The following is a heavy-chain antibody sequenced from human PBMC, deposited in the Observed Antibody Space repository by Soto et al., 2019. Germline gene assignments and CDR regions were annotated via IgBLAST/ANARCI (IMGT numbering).Heavy chain of an antibody. CDR3: ARVGTVHSYYFDY. Sequence: EVQLVESGGGLIQPGGSLRLSCAASGFTVSSNYMSWVRQAPGKGLEWVSGLFSGGSTYYADSVKGRFTISRDNSKNTLYLQMNSLRVEDTAIYYCARVGTVHSYYFDYWGQGTLVTVSS. D-gene: IGHD1-7*01. CDR1: GFTVSSNY. J-gene: IGHJ4*02. CDR2: LFSGGST. V-gene: IGHV3-53*01.